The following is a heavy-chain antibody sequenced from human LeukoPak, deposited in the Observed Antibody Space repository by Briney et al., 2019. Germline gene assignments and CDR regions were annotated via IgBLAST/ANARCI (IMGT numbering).Heavy chain of an antibody. D-gene: IGHD6-13*01. V-gene: IGHV3-23*01. CDR1: GFTFSSYA. CDR3: AKDLTPSQLVPLFDY. J-gene: IGHJ4*02. Sequence: GGSLRLSCAASGFTFSSYAMSWVRQAPGKGLEWVSAISGSGGTTYYADSVKGRFAISRDNSKSTLYLQINSLRAEDTAVYYCAKDLTPSQLVPLFDYWGQGTLVTVSS. CDR2: ISGSGGTT.